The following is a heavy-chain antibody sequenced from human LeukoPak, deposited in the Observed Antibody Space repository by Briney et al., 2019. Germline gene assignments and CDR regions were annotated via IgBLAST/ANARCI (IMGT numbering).Heavy chain of an antibody. Sequence: GGSLRLSCAASGFTFSSYAMSWVRQAPGKGLEWVSAISGSGGSTYYADSVKGRFTISRDNSKNTLYLQMNSLRAEDTAVYYCASSRAHYYDSSGYYYWGQGTLVTVSS. CDR3: ASSRAHYYDSSGYYY. J-gene: IGHJ4*02. CDR1: GFTFSSYA. V-gene: IGHV3-23*01. CDR2: ISGSGGST. D-gene: IGHD3-22*01.